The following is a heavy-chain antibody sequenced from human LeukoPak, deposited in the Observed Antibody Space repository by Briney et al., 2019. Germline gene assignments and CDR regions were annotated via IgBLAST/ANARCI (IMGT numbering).Heavy chain of an antibody. J-gene: IGHJ5*02. CDR1: GASISGSGYY. CDR2: IYSSGST. V-gene: IGHV4-39*07. Sequence: PSETLSLTCAVSGASISGSGYYWGWIRQPPGKGLEWIGNIYSSGSTYYNASLQSRVTISIDTSKNQFSLKLSSVTAADTAVYYCARNGFSPKKFDPWGQGTPVTVSS. D-gene: IGHD2-8*01. CDR3: ARNGFSPKKFDP.